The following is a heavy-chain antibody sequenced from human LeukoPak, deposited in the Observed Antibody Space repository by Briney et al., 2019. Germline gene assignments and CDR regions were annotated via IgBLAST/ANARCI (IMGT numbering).Heavy chain of an antibody. V-gene: IGHV1-18*01. CDR3: ARTTVDYYDSSGYYSY. CDR2: ISAYNGNT. D-gene: IGHD3-22*01. Sequence: ASVKVSCKASGYTFTSYGISWVRQAPGQGLEWMGWISAYNGNTNYAQKLQGRVTMTTDTPTSTAYMELRSLRSDDTAVYYCARTTVDYYDSSGYYSYWGQGTLVTVSS. J-gene: IGHJ4*02. CDR1: GYTFTSYG.